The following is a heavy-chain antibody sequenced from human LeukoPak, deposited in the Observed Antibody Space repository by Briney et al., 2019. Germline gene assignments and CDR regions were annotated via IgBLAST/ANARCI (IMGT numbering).Heavy chain of an antibody. Sequence: GGSLRLSCAASGFTFDDYTMHWVRQAPGKGLEWVSLISWDGGSTYYADSVKGRFTISRDNAKNSLYLQMNSLRAEDTAVYYCARSGGGMDDYWGQGTLVTVSS. J-gene: IGHJ4*02. V-gene: IGHV3-43*01. CDR1: GFTFDDYT. D-gene: IGHD3-16*01. CDR2: ISWDGGST. CDR3: ARSGGGMDDY.